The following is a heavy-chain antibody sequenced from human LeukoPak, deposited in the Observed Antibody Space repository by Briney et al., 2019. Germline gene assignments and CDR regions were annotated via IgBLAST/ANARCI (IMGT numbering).Heavy chain of an antibody. CDR1: GFTVSSNY. J-gene: IGHJ4*02. Sequence: GSLRLSCAASGFTVSSNYMSWVRQSPGKGLEWIGEINHSGSTNYNPSLKSRVTMSVDTSQKQFSLRLTSVGAADTAVYYCARGRYLTTLGGAAAGFLDYWGQGTVVTVSS. V-gene: IGHV4-34*01. D-gene: IGHD6-13*01. CDR3: ARGRYLTTLGGAAAGFLDY. CDR2: INHSGST.